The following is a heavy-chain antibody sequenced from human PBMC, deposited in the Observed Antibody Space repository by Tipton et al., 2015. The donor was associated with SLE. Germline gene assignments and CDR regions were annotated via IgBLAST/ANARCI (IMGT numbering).Heavy chain of an antibody. D-gene: IGHD1-1*01. V-gene: IGHV4-31*03. CDR2: IHYSGST. CDR1: GGSVTSGGSY. CDR3: ARGVLRPFDY. Sequence: TLSLTCTVSGGSVTSGGSYWSWIRQHPGKGLEWIGYIHYSGSTFYNPSLQSRVTISVDTSKNRFSLNLKSVTAADTAVYYCARGVLRPFDYWGQGTLVTVSS. J-gene: IGHJ4*02.